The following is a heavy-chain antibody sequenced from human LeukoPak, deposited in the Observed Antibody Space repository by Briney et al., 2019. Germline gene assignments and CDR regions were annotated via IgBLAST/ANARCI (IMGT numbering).Heavy chain of an antibody. V-gene: IGHV4-34*01. CDR2: INHSGST. CDR3: ARRAYGFWSALGLDY. CDR1: GGSFSGYY. D-gene: IGHD3-3*01. J-gene: IGHJ4*02. Sequence: SETLSLTCAVYGGSFSGYYWSWIRQPPGKGLEWIGEINHSGSTNYNPSLKSRVTISVDTSKNQFSLKLSSVTAADTAVYYCARRAYGFWSALGLDYWGQGTLVTVSS.